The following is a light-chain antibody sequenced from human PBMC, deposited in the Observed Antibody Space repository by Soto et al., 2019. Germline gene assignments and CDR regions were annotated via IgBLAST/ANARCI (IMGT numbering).Light chain of an antibody. CDR1: DSNIGSNS. CDR2: YNN. Sequence: QSVLTQPPSASGTAGQVVTIYCSGGDSNIGSNSVYWYQHLPRMAPKLLIYYNNQRPSGVPDRFSGSRSGTSASLAIVGLRSEDEAVYYCAAWDASLSACVFGNGTKVTVL. J-gene: IGLJ1*01. CDR3: AAWDASLSACV. V-gene: IGLV1-47*02.